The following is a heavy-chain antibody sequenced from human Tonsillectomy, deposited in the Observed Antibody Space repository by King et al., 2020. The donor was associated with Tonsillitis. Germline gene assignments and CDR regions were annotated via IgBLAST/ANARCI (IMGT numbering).Heavy chain of an antibody. Sequence: VQLVESVAEVKRPGASVKVSCKASGYTFTKNYMFWARQAPGQGLEWLGIINPSGGGKTYAPKFRGRLIMTTDTSTSTAYMEMSGLRAEDTAMYYCARLVGLITADFWGQGTLVTVSS. CDR3: ARLVGLITADF. D-gene: IGHD1-26*01. CDR1: GYTFTKNY. CDR2: INPSGGGK. V-gene: IGHV1-46*01. J-gene: IGHJ4*02.